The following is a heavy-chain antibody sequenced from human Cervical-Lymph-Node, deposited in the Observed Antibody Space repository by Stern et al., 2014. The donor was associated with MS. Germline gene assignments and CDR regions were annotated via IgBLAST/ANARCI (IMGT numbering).Heavy chain of an antibody. CDR2: VFDSGST. CDR3: ARGSSGGSGYGMDV. Sequence: QVQLQESGPGLVKPSGTLSLTCAVSGDSVRRRNWRHWVRQSPGKGLQWIGKVFDSGSTHYNPSLKSRVIISIDRSKTHLSLNLTSVTAADTAVYYCARGSSGGSGYGMDVWGQGTTIIVSS. D-gene: IGHD2-15*01. V-gene: IGHV4-4*02. CDR1: GDSVRRRNW. J-gene: IGHJ6*02.